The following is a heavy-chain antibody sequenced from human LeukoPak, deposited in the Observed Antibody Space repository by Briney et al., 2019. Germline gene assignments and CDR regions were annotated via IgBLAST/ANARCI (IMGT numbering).Heavy chain of an antibody. J-gene: IGHJ4*02. CDR2: IKSKTDGGTT. Sequence: GGSLRLSCAASGFTFSNAWMNWVRQAPGKGLEWVGRIKSKTDGGTTDYAAPVKGRFTISRDDSKNTLYLQMNSLKTEDTAVYYCTTDAYDYVWGSYRQSDYWGQGTLVTVSS. CDR1: GFTFSNAW. CDR3: TTDAYDYVWGSYRQSDY. D-gene: IGHD3-16*02. V-gene: IGHV3-15*07.